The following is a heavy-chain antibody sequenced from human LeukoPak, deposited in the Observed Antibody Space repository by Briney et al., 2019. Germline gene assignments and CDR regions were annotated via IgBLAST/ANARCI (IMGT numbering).Heavy chain of an antibody. CDR2: ITGDANSV. J-gene: IGHJ5*02. CDR1: GFTFSAFA. CDR3: AKGAAAGKVDWFDP. D-gene: IGHD6-13*01. Sequence: GGSLRLSCAASGFTFSAFAMTWVRQAPGKAPEWVSSITGDANSVFYADSVKGRFTFSRDNSKNTLYLQMNSLRAEDTAVYYCAKGAAAGKVDWFDPWGQGTLVTVSS. V-gene: IGHV3-23*01.